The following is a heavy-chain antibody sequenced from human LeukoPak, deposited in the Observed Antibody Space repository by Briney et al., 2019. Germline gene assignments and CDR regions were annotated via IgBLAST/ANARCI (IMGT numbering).Heavy chain of an antibody. CDR1: GDSIGSYY. Sequence: SETLSLTCTVSGDSIGSYYWSWIRQPPGKGLEWIGYIYYSGSTNYNPSLKSRVTISVDTSKNQFSLKLSSVTAADTAVYYCARGTTIFGVVIDYWGQGTLVTVSS. J-gene: IGHJ4*02. CDR2: IYYSGST. D-gene: IGHD3-3*01. CDR3: ARGTTIFGVVIDY. V-gene: IGHV4-59*01.